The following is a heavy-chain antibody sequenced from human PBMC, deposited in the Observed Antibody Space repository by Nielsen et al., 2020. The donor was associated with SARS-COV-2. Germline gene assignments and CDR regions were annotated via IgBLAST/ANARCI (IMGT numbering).Heavy chain of an antibody. D-gene: IGHD6-13*01. CDR3: AKDKYSSSWSDY. V-gene: IGHV3-30*02. J-gene: IGHJ4*02. Sequence: GESLKISCAASGFTFSSYGMHWVRQAPGKGLEWVAFIRYDGSNKYYADSVKGRFTISRDNSKNTLYLQMNSLRAEDTAVYYCAKDKYSSSWSDYWGQGTLVTVSS. CDR1: GFTFSSYG. CDR2: IRYDGSNK.